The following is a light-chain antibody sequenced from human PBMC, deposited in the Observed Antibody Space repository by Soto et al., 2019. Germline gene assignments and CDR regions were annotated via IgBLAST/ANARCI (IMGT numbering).Light chain of an antibody. V-gene: IGKV3-20*01. Sequence: DIVLTQSPGTLSLSPWERATLSCRASQSVSNIYIAWYQQKPGQAPRVLIYGASRRATGIPDRFSGSGSGTDFTLTISRLEPEDFAVYYCQQYSSSFRTFGQGTKVDNK. CDR1: QSVSNIY. CDR3: QQYSSSFRT. J-gene: IGKJ1*01. CDR2: GAS.